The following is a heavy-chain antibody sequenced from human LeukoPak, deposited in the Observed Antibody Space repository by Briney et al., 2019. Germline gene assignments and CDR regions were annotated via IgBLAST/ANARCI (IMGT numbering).Heavy chain of an antibody. CDR1: GFTFSSYA. Sequence: PGGFLRLSCAASGFTFSSYAMHWVRQAPGKGLEYVSAISSNGGSTYYANSVKGRFTISRDNSKNTLYLQMGSLRAEDMAVYYCARATRADIVVVPAAIEAYYYYYMDVWGKGTTVTVSS. J-gene: IGHJ6*03. D-gene: IGHD2-2*02. CDR2: ISSNGGST. CDR3: ARATRADIVVVPAAIEAYYYYYMDV. V-gene: IGHV3-64*01.